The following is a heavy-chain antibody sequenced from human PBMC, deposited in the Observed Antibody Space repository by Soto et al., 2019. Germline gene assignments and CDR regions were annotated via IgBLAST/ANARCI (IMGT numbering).Heavy chain of an antibody. D-gene: IGHD4-17*01. CDR2: IIPIFGTA. J-gene: IGHJ4*02. Sequence: QVQLVQSGAEVKKPGSSVKVSCKASGGTFSSYAISWVRQAPGQGLECMGGIIPIFGTANYAQKFQGRVTITADESTSTDYIELSSLRSEDTAVYYCAREAVYGGNSPHFDYWGQGTLVTVSS. CDR1: GGTFSSYA. V-gene: IGHV1-69*01. CDR3: AREAVYGGNSPHFDY.